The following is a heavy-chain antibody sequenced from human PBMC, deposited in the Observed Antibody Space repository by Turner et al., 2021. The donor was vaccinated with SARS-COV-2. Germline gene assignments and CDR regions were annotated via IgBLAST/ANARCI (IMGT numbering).Heavy chain of an antibody. CDR1: GGSISSSSYY. CDR3: AREDYDFWSGYYRGWFDP. J-gene: IGHJ5*02. Sequence: QLQLQESGPGLVKPSATLSLTCTVSGGSISSSSYYWGWIRQPPGKGLEWIGSIYYSGSTYFNPSLKSRVTISVDTSKNQFSLKLSSVTAADTAVYYCAREDYDFWSGYYRGWFDPWGQGTLVTVSS. V-gene: IGHV4-39*02. D-gene: IGHD3-3*01. CDR2: IYYSGST.